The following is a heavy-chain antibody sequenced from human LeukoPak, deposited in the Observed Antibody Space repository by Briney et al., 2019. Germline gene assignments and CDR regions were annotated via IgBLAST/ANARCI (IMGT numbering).Heavy chain of an antibody. J-gene: IGHJ4*02. CDR1: GGXISSSNC. D-gene: IGHD3-10*01. CDR2: ILHSGST. CDR3: AAIKITLLRGVVTHFDY. Sequence: PSETLSLTCAVSGGXISSSNCWSWVRQPPGKGLEWIGEILHSGSTNYNPSLKSRVSISVDKSKNQFSLNLTSVTAADTAVYYCAAIKITLLRGVVTHFDYWGQGTLVTVSS. V-gene: IGHV4-4*02.